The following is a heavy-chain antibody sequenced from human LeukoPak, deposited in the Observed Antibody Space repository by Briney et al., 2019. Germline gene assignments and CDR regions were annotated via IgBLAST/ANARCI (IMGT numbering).Heavy chain of an antibody. V-gene: IGHV1-69*13. D-gene: IGHD2-15*01. CDR3: AKPPDCSGGSCHSP. CDR2: IIPIFGTA. CDR1: GGTFSSYA. J-gene: IGHJ5*02. Sequence: ASVKVSCKASGGTFSSYAISWVRQAPGQGLEWMGGIIPIFGTANYAQKFQGRVTITADESTSTAYMELSSLRSEDTAVYYCAKPPDCSGGSCHSPWGQGTLVTVSS.